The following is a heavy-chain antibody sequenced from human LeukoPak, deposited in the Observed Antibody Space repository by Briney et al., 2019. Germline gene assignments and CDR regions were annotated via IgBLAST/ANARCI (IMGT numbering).Heavy chain of an antibody. CDR3: GRLLSAGCSTSCSYYFDY. D-gene: IGHD2-2*01. J-gene: IGHJ4*02. Sequence: GASVKVSCKVSGYTLTELSMHWVRQAPGKGLEWMGGFDPEDGETIYAQKFQGRVTMTKDTSTDTAYMELSSMRCEDTAGDYCGRLLSAGCSTSCSYYFDYWGQGTLVTVSS. CDR1: GYTLTELS. CDR2: FDPEDGET. V-gene: IGHV1-24*01.